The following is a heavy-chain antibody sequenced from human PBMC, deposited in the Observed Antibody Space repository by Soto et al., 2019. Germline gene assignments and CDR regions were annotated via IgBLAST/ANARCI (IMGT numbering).Heavy chain of an antibody. D-gene: IGHD5-12*01. V-gene: IGHV1-8*01. CDR3: ARGPSENLRLRLGSWFDP. CDR1: GYTFTSYD. J-gene: IGHJ5*02. Sequence: QVPLVQSGAEVKKPGASVKVSCKASGYTFTSYDINWARQATGQGLEWMGWMNPNSGNTGYAQKFQGRVTMTRNTSITTAYMELSSLTSDDTAVYYCARGPSENLRLRLGSWFDPWGQGTLVAVSS. CDR2: MNPNSGNT.